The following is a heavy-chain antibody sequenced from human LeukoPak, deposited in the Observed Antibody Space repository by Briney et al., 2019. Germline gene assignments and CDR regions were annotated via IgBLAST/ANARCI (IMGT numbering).Heavy chain of an antibody. CDR3: AKGSSSGWRLGRNDY. CDR2: INSDGSST. V-gene: IGHV3-74*01. Sequence: GGSLRLSCAASGFTFSSYGMHWVRQAPGKGLVWVSRINSDGSSTSYADSVKGRFTISRDNAKNTLYLQMNSLRAEDTAVYYCAKGSSSGWRLGRNDYWGQGTLVTVSS. J-gene: IGHJ4*02. D-gene: IGHD6-19*01. CDR1: GFTFSSYG.